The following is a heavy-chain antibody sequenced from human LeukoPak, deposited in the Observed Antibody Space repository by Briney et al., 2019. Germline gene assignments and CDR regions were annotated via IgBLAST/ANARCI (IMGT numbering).Heavy chain of an antibody. CDR3: GREIWKYSGSYYRFCDY. V-gene: IGHV3-20*04. J-gene: IGHJ4*02. D-gene: IGHD1-26*01. CDR2: INWNGGST. CDR1: GFTFDDYG. Sequence: GGPLRLSCAASGFTFDDYGMSLVRQAPGKGLEWVSGINWNGGSTGYADSVKRRFTICRDTAKNSLYLKMNRLSAEDTAFYYCGREIWKYSGSYYRFCDYWGQGPLVSVSS.